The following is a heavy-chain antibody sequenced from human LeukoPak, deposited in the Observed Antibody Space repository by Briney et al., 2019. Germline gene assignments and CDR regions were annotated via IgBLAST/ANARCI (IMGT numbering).Heavy chain of an antibody. CDR3: ARGQNKCLGH. D-gene: IGHD2/OR15-2a*01. Sequence: ASVKVSCKASGYTFTNYFMHWGRQVPGQGLEGMGVINTTGGGTTHAQSFQGRVTTTRDTSTSTIHMELSSLRSEDTAVYYCARGQNKCLGHWGQGTLVTVSS. J-gene: IGHJ4*02. V-gene: IGHV1-46*01. CDR1: GYTFTNYF. CDR2: INTTGGGT.